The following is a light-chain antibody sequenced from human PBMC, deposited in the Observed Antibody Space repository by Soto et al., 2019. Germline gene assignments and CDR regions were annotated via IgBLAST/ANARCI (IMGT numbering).Light chain of an antibody. CDR3: QQANSFPLT. Sequence: DIQMTQSPSTLSASLGDSVTITCRASQSISTWLAWYQQKPGRAPKLLIYKASSLQSGVPSRFSGSGSGTDFTLTISSLQPEDFATYYCQQANSFPLTFGPGTKVDIK. CDR2: KAS. V-gene: IGKV1-12*01. J-gene: IGKJ3*01. CDR1: QSISTW.